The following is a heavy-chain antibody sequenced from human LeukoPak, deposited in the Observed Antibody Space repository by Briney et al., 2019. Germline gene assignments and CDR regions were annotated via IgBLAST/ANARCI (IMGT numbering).Heavy chain of an antibody. CDR3: ARDLGVGATTPFDY. CDR1: GGSISSYY. D-gene: IGHD1-26*01. Sequence: SETLSLTCTVSGGSISSYYWSWIRQPPGKGLEWIGYIYYSGSTNYNPSLKSRVTISVDTSKNQFSLKLSSVTAADTAVYYCARDLGVGATTPFDYWGQGTLVTVSS. CDR2: IYYSGST. J-gene: IGHJ4*02. V-gene: IGHV4-59*01.